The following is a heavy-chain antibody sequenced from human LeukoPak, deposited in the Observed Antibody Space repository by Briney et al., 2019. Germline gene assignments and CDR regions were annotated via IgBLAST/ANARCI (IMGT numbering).Heavy chain of an antibody. V-gene: IGHV3-33*02. CDR2: IWYDGSNK. CDR3: VRHTGSFPLGGMDV. Sequence: GGSLRLSCAASGFTFRNYGMYWVRQAPGKGLEWVAIIWYDGSNKYYTDSAKGRFTISRDNSKNTLFLQMNSLRVEDTAVYYCVRHTGSFPLGGMDVWGQGTTVTVSS. J-gene: IGHJ6*02. D-gene: IGHD1-26*01. CDR1: GFTFRNYG.